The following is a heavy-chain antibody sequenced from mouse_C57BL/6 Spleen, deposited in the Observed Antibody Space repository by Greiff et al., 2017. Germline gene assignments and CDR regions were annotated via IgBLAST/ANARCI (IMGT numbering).Heavy chain of an antibody. V-gene: IGHV5-16*01. J-gene: IGHJ2*01. CDR2: INYDDSST. CDR1: GFTFSDYY. Sequence: EVKLMQSEGGLVQPGGSMKLSCTASGFTFSDYYMAWVRQVPEKGLEWVANINYDDSSTYYLDTLKRRFIISRDNTKNILYLQMSSLKSEDTATYYCTRVCSNFFDYWGQGTTLTVSS. CDR3: TRVCSNFFDY. D-gene: IGHD1-1*01.